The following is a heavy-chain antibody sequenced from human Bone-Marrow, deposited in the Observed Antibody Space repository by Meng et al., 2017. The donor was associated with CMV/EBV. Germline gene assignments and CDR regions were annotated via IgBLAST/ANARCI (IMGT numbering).Heavy chain of an antibody. D-gene: IGHD3-3*01. J-gene: IGHJ6*02. CDR3: AREGNVERITIFGVVTYGMDV. CDR1: GFTFSSYE. V-gene: IGHV3-48*03. Sequence: GGSLRLSCAASGFTFSSYEMNWVRQAPGKGLEWVSYISSSGSTIYYADSVKGRFTISRDNAKNSLYLQMNSLRAEDTAVYYCAREGNVERITIFGVVTYGMDVWGQGTTVTVSS. CDR2: ISSSGSTI.